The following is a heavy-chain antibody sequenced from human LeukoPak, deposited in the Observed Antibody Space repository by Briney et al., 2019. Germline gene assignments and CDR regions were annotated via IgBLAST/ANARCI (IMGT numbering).Heavy chain of an antibody. D-gene: IGHD1-20*01. CDR1: GYTFTGYY. V-gene: IGHV1-2*02. CDR2: INPNSGGT. CDR3: ARDKGLYNWNPGHAFDI. Sequence: GASVKVSCKASGYTFTGYYMHWVRQAPGQGLEWMGWINPNSGGTNYAQKFQGRVTMTRDTSISTAYMELSRLRSDDTAVYYCARDKGLYNWNPGHAFDIWGQGTMVTVSS. J-gene: IGHJ3*02.